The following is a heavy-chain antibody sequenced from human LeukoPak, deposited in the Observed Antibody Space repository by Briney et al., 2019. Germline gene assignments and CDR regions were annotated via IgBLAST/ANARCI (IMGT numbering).Heavy chain of an antibody. CDR2: MYTGGTT. CDR3: AKDEATSGGGLAS. CDR1: GFSVSGTH. Sequence: QTGGSLRLSCAASGFSVSGTHMSWVRQAPGKGLEWVSAMYTGGTTYYADSVMGRFTISRDNSKNTLYLHMNSLRVEDTAVYYCAKDEATSGGGLASWGQGTLVSVSS. D-gene: IGHD3-16*01. J-gene: IGHJ4*02. V-gene: IGHV3-53*01.